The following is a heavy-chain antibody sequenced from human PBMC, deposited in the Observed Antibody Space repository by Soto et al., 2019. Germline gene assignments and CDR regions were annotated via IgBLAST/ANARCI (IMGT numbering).Heavy chain of an antibody. J-gene: IGHJ6*02. CDR1: GYTFTAHY. V-gene: IGHV1-2*02. CDR3: AAMVITPLCYYYEVDV. CDR2: INPNTGGT. Sequence: ASVKVSCKASGYTFTAHYIHWVRQAPGQGLEWMGCINPNTGGTNYARGFQGRVTMTRDTFISTAYMELSWLSSDATAVYSCAAMVITPLCYYYEVDVRRQGTTVTVSS. D-gene: IGHD3-22*01.